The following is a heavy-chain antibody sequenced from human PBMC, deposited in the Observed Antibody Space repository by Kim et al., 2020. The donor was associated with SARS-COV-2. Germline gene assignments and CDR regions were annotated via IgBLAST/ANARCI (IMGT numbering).Heavy chain of an antibody. CDR1: GGSFSGYY. CDR3: ARDGEYSSSYNWFDP. D-gene: IGHD6-13*01. Sequence: SETLSLTCAVYGGSFSGYYWSWIRQPPGKGLEWIGEINHSGSTNYNPSLKSRVTISVDTSKNQFSLKLSSVTAADTAVYYCARDGEYSSSYNWFDPWGQG. J-gene: IGHJ5*02. CDR2: INHSGST. V-gene: IGHV4-34*01.